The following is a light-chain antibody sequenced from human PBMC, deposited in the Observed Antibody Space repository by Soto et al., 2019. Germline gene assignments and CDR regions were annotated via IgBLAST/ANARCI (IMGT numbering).Light chain of an antibody. CDR1: QSISNY. V-gene: IGKV3-11*01. Sequence: EIVFTQSPATLSLSPGERATLSCRASQSISNYLAWYQHTPGQAPRLLIFDASNRATATPPRFSGSGSGTDFTLTISSLEHEDFAVYYCQQRSAGVTFGQGTRLEI. J-gene: IGKJ5*01. CDR3: QQRSAGVT. CDR2: DAS.